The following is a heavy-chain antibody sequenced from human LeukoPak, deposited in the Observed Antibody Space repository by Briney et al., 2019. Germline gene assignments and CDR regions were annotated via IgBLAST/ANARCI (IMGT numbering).Heavy chain of an antibody. CDR3: AILWVPDYGAIPLDY. V-gene: IGHV1-8*01. CDR2: MNPNSGNT. D-gene: IGHD4-17*01. CDR1: GYTFTSYD. Sequence: ASVKVSCKASGYTFTSYDINWVRQATGQGLEWMGWMNPNSGNTGYAQKFQGRVTMTRNTSISTAYMELSSLRSEDTAVFYCAILWVPDYGAIPLDYWGQGTLVTVSS. J-gene: IGHJ4*02.